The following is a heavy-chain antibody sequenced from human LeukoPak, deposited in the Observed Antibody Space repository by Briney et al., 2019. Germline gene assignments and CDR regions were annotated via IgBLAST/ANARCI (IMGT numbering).Heavy chain of an antibody. CDR3: ARLGDSSGYYLDY. Sequence: SETLSLTCTVSGGPISSYYWSWIRQPPGKGLEWIGYIYYSGSTNYNPSLKSRVAISVDTPTNQFSQNPSSVTAADTAVYYCARLGDSSGYYLDYWGQGTLVTVSS. J-gene: IGHJ4*02. V-gene: IGHV4-59*01. CDR1: GGPISSYY. D-gene: IGHD3-22*01. CDR2: IYYSGST.